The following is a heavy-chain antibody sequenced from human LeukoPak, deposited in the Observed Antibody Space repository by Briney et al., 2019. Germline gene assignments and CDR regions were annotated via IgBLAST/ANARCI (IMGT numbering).Heavy chain of an antibody. D-gene: IGHD6-13*01. Sequence: SETRSLTCAVYGGSFSGYYWSWIRQPPGKGREWIGEINHSGSTNYNPSLKSRVTISVDTSKNQFSLKLGSVTAADLAVYYCARGRIAAAGRSSNWFDPWGQGTLVTVSS. V-gene: IGHV4-34*01. CDR2: INHSGST. CDR1: GGSFSGYY. CDR3: ARGRIAAAGRSSNWFDP. J-gene: IGHJ5*02.